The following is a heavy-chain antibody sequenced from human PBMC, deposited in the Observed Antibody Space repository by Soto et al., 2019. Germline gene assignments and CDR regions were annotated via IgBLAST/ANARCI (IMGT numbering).Heavy chain of an antibody. CDR2: INPSGGST. Sequence: ASVKVSCKASGYTFTSYGISWVRQAPGQGLEWMGIINPSGGSTSYAQKFQGRVTMTRDTSTSTVYMELSSLRSEDTAVYYCARDQGWRVTGSMDVWGQGTTVTVSS. CDR1: GYTFTSYG. CDR3: ARDQGWRVTGSMDV. J-gene: IGHJ6*02. D-gene: IGHD5-18*01. V-gene: IGHV1-46*01.